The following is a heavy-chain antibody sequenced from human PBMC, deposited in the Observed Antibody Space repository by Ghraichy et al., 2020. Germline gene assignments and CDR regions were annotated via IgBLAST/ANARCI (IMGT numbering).Heavy chain of an antibody. V-gene: IGHV4-34*01. CDR1: GGSFSGYY. CDR2: INHSGST. D-gene: IGHD6-19*01. CDR3: ARLYSSGWGVDY. Sequence: SETLSLTCAVYGGSFSGYYWSWIRQPPGKGLEWIGEINHSGSTNYNPSLKSRVTISVDTSKNQFSLKLSSVTAADTAVYYCARLYSSGWGVDYWGQGTLVTVSS. J-gene: IGHJ4*02.